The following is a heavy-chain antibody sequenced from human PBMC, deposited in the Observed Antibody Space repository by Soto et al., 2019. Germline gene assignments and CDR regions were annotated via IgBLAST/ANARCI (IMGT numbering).Heavy chain of an antibody. Sequence: ASVKVSCKASGYTFTSYYMHWVRQAPGQGLEWMGIINPSGGSTSYAQKFQGRVTMTRDTSTRTVYMELSSLRSEDTAGYYCARSRSSGPGYDYWGQGTLVTVSS. J-gene: IGHJ4*02. CDR2: INPSGGST. CDR1: GYTFTSYY. D-gene: IGHD3-22*01. CDR3: ARSRSSGPGYDY. V-gene: IGHV1-46*01.